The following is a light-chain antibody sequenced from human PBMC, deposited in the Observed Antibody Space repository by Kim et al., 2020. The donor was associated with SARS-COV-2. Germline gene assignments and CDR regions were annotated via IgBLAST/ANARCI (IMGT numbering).Light chain of an antibody. CDR2: GAS. V-gene: IGKV3-20*01. J-gene: IGKJ2*01. CDR3: QQYGNSPYT. CDR1: QSVSSSY. Sequence: EIVLTQSPGTLSLSPGERATLSCRASQSVSSSYLGWYQQRRGQAPRLLIYGASSRATGIPDRFSGSGSGTDFTLTISRLEPEDFAVYYCQQYGNSPYTFGQGTKLEI.